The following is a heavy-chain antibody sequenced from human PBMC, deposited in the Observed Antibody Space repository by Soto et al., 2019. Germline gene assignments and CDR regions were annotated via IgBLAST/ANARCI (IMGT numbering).Heavy chain of an antibody. CDR2: FDHEDGET. CDR1: GNTLIELS. CDR3: TTASFYDSSGYRLSAFDI. J-gene: IGHJ3*02. D-gene: IGHD3-22*01. V-gene: IGHV1-24*01. Sequence: GSSVNVSCKVSGNTLIELSMHWVRQAPGKGLEWMGGFDHEDGETIYAQKFQGRVTMTEDTSTDAAYMELSSLRSEDTAVYYCTTASFYDSSGYRLSAFDIWG.